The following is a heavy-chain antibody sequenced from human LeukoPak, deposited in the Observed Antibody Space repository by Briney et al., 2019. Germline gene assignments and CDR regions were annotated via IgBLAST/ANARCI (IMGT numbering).Heavy chain of an antibody. J-gene: IGHJ5*02. CDR3: AKGYASPIHNWFDP. CDR2: ITTSGGYT. D-gene: IGHD2-2*01. CDR1: GFTFSSYG. Sequence: GGSLRLSCAASGFTFSSYGMTWVRQAPGKGPEWVSSITTSGGYTFYADPVKGRFTISRDNSKNSLYLQMNSLRTEDTALYYCAKGYASPIHNWFDPWGQGTLVTISS. V-gene: IGHV3-23*01.